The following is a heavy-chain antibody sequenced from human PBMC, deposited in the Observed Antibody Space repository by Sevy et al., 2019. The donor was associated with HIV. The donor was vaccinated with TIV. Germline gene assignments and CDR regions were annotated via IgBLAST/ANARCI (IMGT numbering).Heavy chain of an antibody. D-gene: IGHD3-3*01. CDR3: ASDIFGFDY. Sequence: GGSLRLSCAASGFTFSSYAMHWVRQAPGKGLEWVAVISYDGSNKYYADSVKGRFTISRDNSKNTLYLQMNSLRAEDTAVFYCASDIFGFDYWGQGTLFTVSS. J-gene: IGHJ4*02. V-gene: IGHV3-30-3*01. CDR2: ISYDGSNK. CDR1: GFTFSSYA.